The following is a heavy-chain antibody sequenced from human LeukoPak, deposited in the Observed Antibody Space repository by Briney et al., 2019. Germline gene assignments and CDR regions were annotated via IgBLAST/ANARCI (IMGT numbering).Heavy chain of an antibody. V-gene: IGHV3-23*01. CDR3: AKVKEAAGVDY. D-gene: IGHD6-13*01. Sequence: GGSLRLSCAASGFTFSSYAMSWVRQAPGKGLEWVSTISDGGGSTKNADSVKGRFTISRDNSKNTLYLHMNSLRAEDTAVYYCAKVKEAAGVDYWGQGTLVTVSS. J-gene: IGHJ4*02. CDR2: ISDGGGST. CDR1: GFTFSSYA.